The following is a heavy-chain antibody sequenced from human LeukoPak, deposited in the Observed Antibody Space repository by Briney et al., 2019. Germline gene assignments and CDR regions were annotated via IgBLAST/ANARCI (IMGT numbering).Heavy chain of an antibody. CDR1: GFTFSSYG. CDR3: AKDNSRYNDILLPHLDP. CDR2: ISYDGSNK. J-gene: IGHJ5*02. V-gene: IGHV3-30*18. D-gene: IGHD3-9*01. Sequence: PGTPLRLACAAAGFTFSSYGMHRVRQAPGKGLEWVAVISYDGSNKYYADSVKGRFTISRDNSKNTLYVQMNSLRAEDTAVYYCAKDNSRYNDILLPHLDPWGQGTLVSVSS.